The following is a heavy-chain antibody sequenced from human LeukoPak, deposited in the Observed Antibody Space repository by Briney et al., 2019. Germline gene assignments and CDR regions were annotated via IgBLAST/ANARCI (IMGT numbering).Heavy chain of an antibody. J-gene: IGHJ3*02. CDR3: ATRSDPDSSGYNAFDI. CDR2: FDPEDGET. V-gene: IGHV1-24*01. D-gene: IGHD3-22*01. Sequence: ASVKVSCKVSGYTLTELSMHWVRQAPGKGLEWMGGFDPEDGETIYAQKFQGRVTMTEDTSTDTAYMELSSLRSEDTAAYYCATRSDPDSSGYNAFDIWGQGTMVTVSS. CDR1: GYTLTELS.